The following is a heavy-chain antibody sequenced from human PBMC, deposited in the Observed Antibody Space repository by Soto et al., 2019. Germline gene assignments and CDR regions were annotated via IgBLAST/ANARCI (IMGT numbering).Heavy chain of an antibody. CDR3: ARDGNYDCWSGYWSHFGYYGMDV. Sequence: QVQLVQSGAEVKKPGSSVKVSCKASGYTFTSYGISWVRQAPGQGLEWLGWISGYNGNTNYAQKLQGRVNMTTDTSTSTAYMELRSLRSDDAAVYYCARDGNYDCWSGYWSHFGYYGMDVWGQGTTVTVSS. V-gene: IGHV1-18*04. J-gene: IGHJ6*02. D-gene: IGHD3-3*01. CDR2: ISGYNGNT. CDR1: GYTFTSYG.